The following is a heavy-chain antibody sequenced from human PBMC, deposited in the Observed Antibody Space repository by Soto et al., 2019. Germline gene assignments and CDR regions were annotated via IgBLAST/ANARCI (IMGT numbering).Heavy chain of an antibody. Sequence: QVPLQESGPGLVKPSQTLSLTCTFSGGSISSGGYYWSWIRQHPGKGLEWIGYIYYSGSTYYNPSLKSRVTISVDTSKNQFSLKLSSVTAADTAVYYCARGNKAAHNDFDYWGQGTLVTVSS. V-gene: IGHV4-31*03. CDR3: ARGNKAAHNDFDY. D-gene: IGHD6-6*01. CDR1: GGSISSGGYY. J-gene: IGHJ4*02. CDR2: IYYSGST.